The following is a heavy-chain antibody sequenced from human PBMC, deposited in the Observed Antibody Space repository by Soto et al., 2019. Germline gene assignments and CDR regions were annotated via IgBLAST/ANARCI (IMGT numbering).Heavy chain of an antibody. Sequence: GASVKVSCKVSGYTLTELSMHWVRQAPGKGLEWMGGFDPEDGETIYAQKFQGRVTMTEDTSTDTAYMELSSLRSEDTAVYYCATDLSLWGYDYFWGSYRYTQVPDAFDIWGQGTMVTVSS. V-gene: IGHV1-24*01. CDR3: ATDLSLWGYDYFWGSYRYTQVPDAFDI. CDR2: FDPEDGET. J-gene: IGHJ3*02. D-gene: IGHD3-16*02. CDR1: GYTLTELS.